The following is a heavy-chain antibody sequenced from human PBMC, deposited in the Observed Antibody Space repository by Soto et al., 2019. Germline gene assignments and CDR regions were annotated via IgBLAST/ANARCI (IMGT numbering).Heavy chain of an antibody. J-gene: IGHJ6*04. CDR3: AREGYYVSGSHYTPRPDYGMDV. Sequence: ASVKVSCKASGYTFSNCAIYWVRQAPGQRLEWMGWINAGNGYTKYSQKFQGRVTITRDTSASTVYMEVSSLTSEDTAVYYCAREGYYVSGSHYTPRPDYGMDVWGKGTTVTVSS. V-gene: IGHV1-3*01. CDR1: GYTFSNCA. D-gene: IGHD3-10*01. CDR2: INAGNGYT.